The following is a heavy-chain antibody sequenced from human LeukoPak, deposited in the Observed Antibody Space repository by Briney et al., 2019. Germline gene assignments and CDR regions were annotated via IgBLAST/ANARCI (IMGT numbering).Heavy chain of an antibody. J-gene: IGHJ2*01. D-gene: IGHD6-25*01. Sequence: SQTLSLTCDVSGDSITTAGSSWGWIRQPPGKGLEWIGNIYHGASTYYNPSLKSRVIISVDESKTQFSLELTSITAADTAVYYCATVGRSSGLDWVFDLWGRGILVTVSS. CDR1: GDSITTAGSS. V-gene: IGHV4-30-2*01. CDR3: ATVGRSSGLDWVFDL. CDR2: IYHGAST.